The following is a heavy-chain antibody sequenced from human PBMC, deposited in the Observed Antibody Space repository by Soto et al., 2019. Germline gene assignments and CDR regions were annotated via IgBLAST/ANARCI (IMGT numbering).Heavy chain of an antibody. Sequence: PSQDPPLTCAISGDSVSSNSAAWNWIRQSPSRGLEWLGRTYYRSKWYNDYAVSVKSRITINPDTSKNQFSLQLNSVTPEDTAVYYCARDRAPDGYCSSTSCLDDAFDIWGQGTMVTVSS. CDR3: ARDRAPDGYCSSTSCLDDAFDI. CDR1: GDSVSSNSAA. D-gene: IGHD2-2*01. CDR2: TYYRSKWYN. J-gene: IGHJ3*02. V-gene: IGHV6-1*01.